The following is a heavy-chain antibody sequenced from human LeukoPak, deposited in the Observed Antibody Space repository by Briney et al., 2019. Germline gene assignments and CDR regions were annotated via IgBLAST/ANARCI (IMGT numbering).Heavy chain of an antibody. J-gene: IGHJ5*02. D-gene: IGHD6-19*01. CDR2: INHSGST. CDR1: VGPSVVTT. CDR3: ARGVRRFKQWPLNWFDP. Sequence: NPSETLSSPALSMVGPSVVTTGAGSASPQGRGWSGLGEINHSGSTNYNPSLKSRVTISVDTSKNQFSLKLSSVTAADTAVYYCARGVRRFKQWPLNWFDPWGQGTLVTVSS. V-gene: IGHV4-34*01.